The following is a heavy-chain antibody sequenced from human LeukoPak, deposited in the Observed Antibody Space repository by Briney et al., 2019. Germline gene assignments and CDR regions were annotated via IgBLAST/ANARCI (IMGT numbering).Heavy chain of an antibody. V-gene: IGHV3-23*01. J-gene: IGHJ4*02. Sequence: PGGSLRLSCSASGFTFSSYAMSWVRQAPGKGLEWVSAISGSGGSTYYADSVKGRFTVSRDNAKNTLYLQMNSLRAEDTAVYYCARWYCSGTSCSESHRLIDYWGQGTLVTVSS. D-gene: IGHD2-2*01. CDR2: ISGSGGST. CDR1: GFTFSSYA. CDR3: ARWYCSGTSCSESHRLIDY.